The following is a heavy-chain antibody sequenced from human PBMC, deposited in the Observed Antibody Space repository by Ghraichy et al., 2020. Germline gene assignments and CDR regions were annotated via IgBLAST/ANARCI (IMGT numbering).Heavy chain of an antibody. CDR3: ASRVGATVVDY. CDR2: ISSSSSYI. V-gene: IGHV3-21*01. J-gene: IGHJ4*02. Sequence: LSLTCAASGFTFSSYSMNWVRQAPGKGLEWVSSISSSSSYIYYADSVKGRFTISRDNAKNSLYLQMNSLRAEDTAVYYCASRVGATVVDYWGQGTLVTVSS. D-gene: IGHD1-26*01. CDR1: GFTFSSYS.